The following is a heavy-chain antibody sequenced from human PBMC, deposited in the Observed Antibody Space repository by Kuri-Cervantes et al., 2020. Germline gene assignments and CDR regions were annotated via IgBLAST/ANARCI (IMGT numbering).Heavy chain of an antibody. J-gene: IGHJ3*02. Sequence: LSLTCAASGFTFSSYAMHWVRQAPGKGLEYVSAISGNGGSTYYADSVKGRFTISRDNSKNTLYLQMGSLRAEDMAVYYCARSLVGVKDAFVIWGQGTMVTVS. CDR2: ISGNGGST. D-gene: IGHD3-10*01. CDR3: ARSLVGVKDAFVI. V-gene: IGHV3-64*02. CDR1: GFTFSSYA.